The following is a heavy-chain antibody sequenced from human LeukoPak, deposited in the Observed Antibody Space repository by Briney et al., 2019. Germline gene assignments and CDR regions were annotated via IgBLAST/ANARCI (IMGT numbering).Heavy chain of an antibody. Sequence: PSETLSLTCTVSGGSISSYYWSWIRQPPGKGLEWVGYIYYSGSTNYNPSLKSRPTISVDTAKSQSSLKLSSVTAADTAVYYCARVESGYCSSTSCFNWFDAWGQGTLVTVSS. J-gene: IGHJ5*02. V-gene: IGHV4-59*01. CDR2: IYYSGST. D-gene: IGHD2-2*01. CDR1: GGSISSYY. CDR3: ARVESGYCSSTSCFNWFDA.